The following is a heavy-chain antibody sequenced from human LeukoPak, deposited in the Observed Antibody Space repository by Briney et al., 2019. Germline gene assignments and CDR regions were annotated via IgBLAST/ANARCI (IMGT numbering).Heavy chain of an antibody. CDR2: IYHSGST. Sequence: PSETLSLTCTVSGYSISSGYYWGWIRQPPVKGLEWIGSIYHSGSTYYNPSLKSRVTISVDTSKNQFSLKLSSVTAADTAVYYCARGPSDIGPTGAFDIWGQGTMVTVSS. CDR3: ARGPSDIGPTGAFDI. CDR1: GYSISSGYY. J-gene: IGHJ3*02. V-gene: IGHV4-38-2*02.